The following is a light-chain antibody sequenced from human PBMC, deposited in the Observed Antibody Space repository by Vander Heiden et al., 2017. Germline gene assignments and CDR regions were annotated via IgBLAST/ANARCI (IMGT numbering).Light chain of an antibody. CDR2: GNS. CDR1: GSNIGAGYD. Sequence: QSVLTQPPSVSGAPGPRVTISCTGSGSNIGAGYDVHWYQQFPGTAPNLLIYGNSNRPSGVPDRFSGSKSGTSASLAITRLQAEDEADYYCQSYDSSLSAVFGGGTQLTVL. J-gene: IGLJ3*02. CDR3: QSYDSSLSAV. V-gene: IGLV1-40*01.